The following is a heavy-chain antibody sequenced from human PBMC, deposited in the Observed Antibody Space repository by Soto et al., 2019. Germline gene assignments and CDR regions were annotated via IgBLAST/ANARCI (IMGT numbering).Heavy chain of an antibody. V-gene: IGHV3-7*05. Sequence: DVQLMESGGALVQPGGSLGLSCVASGFSFTNSWMTWVRQLPGKALEWVANIKPDGSDKYYVDSLRGRFTISRDNAKNSLYLQMNSLRAEDTAVYFCARDPGVGYWGAFDIWGQGTMVTVSS. CDR3: ARDPGVGYWGAFDI. CDR2: IKPDGSDK. D-gene: IGHD7-27*01. CDR1: GFSFTNSW. J-gene: IGHJ3*02.